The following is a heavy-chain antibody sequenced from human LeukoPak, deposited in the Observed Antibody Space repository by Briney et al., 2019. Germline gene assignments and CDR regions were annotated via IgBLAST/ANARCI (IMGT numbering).Heavy chain of an antibody. J-gene: IGHJ6*02. CDR1: GFTFSSYS. CDR2: ISSSSSTI. V-gene: IGHV3-48*01. D-gene: IGHD2-2*02. Sequence: GGSLRLSCAASGFTFSSYSMNWVRQAPGKGLEWVSYISSSSSTIYYADSVKGRFTISRDNAKNSLYLQMNSLRAEDTAVYYCASSTSCYTCSYYYGMDVWGQGTTVTVSS. CDR3: ASSTSCYTCSYYYGMDV.